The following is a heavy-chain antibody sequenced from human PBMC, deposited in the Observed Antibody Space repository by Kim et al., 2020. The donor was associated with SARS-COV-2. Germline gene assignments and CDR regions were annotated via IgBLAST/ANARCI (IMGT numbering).Heavy chain of an antibody. J-gene: IGHJ5*02. Sequence: ASVKVSCKASGYTFTNYAIHWLRQAPGQRLEWMGWIAGNGNTGYSQNFQGRVTITRDTSASTAYMDLSSLRSEDTAVYYCARDVGSGWSLNWFDPWGQGTLVTVSS. D-gene: IGHD6-19*01. V-gene: IGHV1-3*01. CDR2: IAGNGNT. CDR3: ARDVGSGWSLNWFDP. CDR1: GYTFTNYA.